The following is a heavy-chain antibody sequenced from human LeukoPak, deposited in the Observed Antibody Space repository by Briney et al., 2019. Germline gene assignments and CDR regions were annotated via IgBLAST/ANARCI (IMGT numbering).Heavy chain of an antibody. CDR2: INNSGST. Sequence: SETLSLTCAVYGGSFSGYYWSWIRQPPGKGLEWIGEINNSGSTNYNPSLKSRVTISVDTSKNQFSLKLSSVTAADTAVYYCARGSTPLEVEDWGQGTQVTVSS. J-gene: IGHJ4*02. D-gene: IGHD2-21*01. CDR3: ARGSTPLEVED. V-gene: IGHV4-34*01. CDR1: GGSFSGYY.